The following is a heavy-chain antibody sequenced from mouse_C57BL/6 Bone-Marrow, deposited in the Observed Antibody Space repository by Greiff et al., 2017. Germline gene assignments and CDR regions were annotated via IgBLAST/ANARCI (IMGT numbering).Heavy chain of an antibody. J-gene: IGHJ4*01. D-gene: IGHD2-4*01. Sequence: QVQLQQPGAELVKPGASVKVSCTASGYTFTSYWMHWVKQRPGQGLEWIGRIHPSDSDTNYNQKFKGKATLTVDKSSSTLYMQLSSLTSEDSAVYYWAIDGIYYDYDGDYYAMDYWGQGTSVTVSS. CDR2: IHPSDSDT. V-gene: IGHV1-74*01. CDR1: GYTFTSYW. CDR3: AIDGIYYDYDGDYYAMDY.